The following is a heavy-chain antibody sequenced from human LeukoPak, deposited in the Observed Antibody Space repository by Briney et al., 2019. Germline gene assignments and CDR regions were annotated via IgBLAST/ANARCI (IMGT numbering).Heavy chain of an antibody. D-gene: IGHD3-22*01. CDR3: AVLGYYDSSGYFDY. J-gene: IGHJ4*02. CDR1: GYTFTSYG. V-gene: IGHV1-18*01. CDR2: ISAYNGNT. Sequence: GASVKVSCKASGYTFTSYGISWVRQAPGQGLEWMGWISAYNGNTNYAQKLQGRVTMTTDTSTSTAYMELRSLRSDDTAVYYCAVLGYYDSSGYFDYWGQGTLVTVSS.